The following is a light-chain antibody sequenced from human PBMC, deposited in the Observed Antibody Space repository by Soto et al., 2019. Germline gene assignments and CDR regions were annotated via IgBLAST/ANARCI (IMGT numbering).Light chain of an antibody. CDR2: GAS. J-gene: IGKJ2*01. CDR1: QTISSN. V-gene: IGKV3-15*01. CDR3: QQYDTWPYT. Sequence: EIVMTQSPATLSVSPGERATLSCRASQTISSNLAWHQQKPGPAPRLLIYGASARATGVPARFSGSGSGTDFTLALGTPQSEDFAVYYCQQYDTWPYTFGQGTKLEIK.